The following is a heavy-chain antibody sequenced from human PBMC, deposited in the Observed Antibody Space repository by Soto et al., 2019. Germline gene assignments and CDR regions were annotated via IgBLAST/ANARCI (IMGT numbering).Heavy chain of an antibody. D-gene: IGHD2-15*01. CDR3: AKRSGAGGNFDY. J-gene: IGHJ4*02. Sequence: GGSLRLSCAASGFTFSSYAMGWVRQGPGKGLEWVAVVSIGGSTHYADSVRGRFTISRDNSKNTLSLQMNSLTAEDTAVYFCAKRSGAGGNFDYWGQGALVTVSS. CDR2: VSIGGST. V-gene: IGHV3-23*01. CDR1: GFTFSSYA.